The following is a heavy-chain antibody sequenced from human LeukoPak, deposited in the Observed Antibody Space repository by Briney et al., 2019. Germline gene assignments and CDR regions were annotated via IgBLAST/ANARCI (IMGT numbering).Heavy chain of an antibody. CDR1: VYTFTSYG. V-gene: IGHV1-18*01. Sequence: GATVKVSCKASVYTFTSYGISWVRHAPGQGLEWMGWISAYNGNTNYAQKLQGRVTMTTDTSTSTAYMELRSLRSDDTAVYYCATGPGVYFDYWGQGTLVTVSS. CDR3: ATGPGVYFDY. CDR2: ISAYNGNT. J-gene: IGHJ4*02. D-gene: IGHD7-27*01.